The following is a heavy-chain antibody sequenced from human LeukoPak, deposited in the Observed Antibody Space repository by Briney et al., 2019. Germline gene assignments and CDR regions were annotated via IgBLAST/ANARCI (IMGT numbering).Heavy chain of an antibody. CDR3: ARPVYVDIVATTLFDY. CDR1: GGSISSSSYY. J-gene: IGHJ4*02. CDR2: IYYSGRT. Sequence: SETLSLTCTVSGGSISSSSYYWGWIRQPPGKGLEWIGSIYYSGRTYYNPSLKSRVTISVDTSKNQFSLKLSSVTAADTAVYYCARPVYVDIVATTLFDYWGQGTLVTVSS. D-gene: IGHD5-12*01. V-gene: IGHV4-39*01.